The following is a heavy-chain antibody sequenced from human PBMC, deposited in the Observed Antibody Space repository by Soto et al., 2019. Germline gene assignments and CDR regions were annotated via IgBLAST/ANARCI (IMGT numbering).Heavy chain of an antibody. J-gene: IGHJ4*02. CDR2: IGGSGDST. Sequence: EVQLLESGGGLVQPGGSLRLSCAASGFTFSSYAMRWVRQAPVKGLEWVSAIGGSGDSTYYADSVKGRFTISRDNSKNTLYLQMNSLSAEDTAVYYCARRGSGSYYDYWGQGTLVTVSS. CDR1: GFTFSSYA. D-gene: IGHD1-26*01. V-gene: IGHV3-23*01. CDR3: ARRGSGSYYDY.